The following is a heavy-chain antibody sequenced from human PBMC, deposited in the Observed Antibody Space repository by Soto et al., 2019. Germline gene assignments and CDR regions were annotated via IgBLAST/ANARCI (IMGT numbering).Heavy chain of an antibody. D-gene: IGHD6-19*01. CDR2: IYYSGYT. CDR3: ARGGLLPDY. Sequence: SETLSLTCTVSGDSIGSHYWSWLRQPPEKGLEWIGYIYYSGYTNYNPSLKSRATISVDTSKNQFSLKLNSVTAADTAVYYCARGGLLPDYWGQGTLVTVSS. V-gene: IGHV4-59*11. CDR1: GDSIGSHY. J-gene: IGHJ4*02.